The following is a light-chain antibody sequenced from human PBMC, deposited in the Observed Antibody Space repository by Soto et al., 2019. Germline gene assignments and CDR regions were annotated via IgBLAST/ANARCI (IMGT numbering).Light chain of an antibody. CDR3: QQRSNWPGT. CDR1: QSVSSY. Sequence: EIVLTQSPATLSLSPGERATLSCRASQSVSSYLAWYQQKPGRAPRLLIYDASNRATGIPARFSGSGSGTDFTLTISSLEPEDFAVYYCQQRSNWPGTFGQGTKVDIK. CDR2: DAS. V-gene: IGKV3-11*01. J-gene: IGKJ1*01.